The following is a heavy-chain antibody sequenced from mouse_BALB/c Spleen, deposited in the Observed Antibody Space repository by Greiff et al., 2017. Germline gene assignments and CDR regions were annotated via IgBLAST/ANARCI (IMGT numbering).Heavy chain of an antibody. Sequence: EVKLVESGGDLVKPGGSLKLSCAASGFTFSSYGMPWVRQTPDKRLEWVATISSGGSYTYYPDSVKGRFTISRDNAKNTLYLQMSSLKSEDTAMYYCARYYYGSSYAMDYWGQGTSVTVSS. CDR2: ISSGGSYT. V-gene: IGHV5-6*01. J-gene: IGHJ4*01. CDR3: ARYYYGSSYAMDY. CDR1: GFTFSSYG. D-gene: IGHD1-1*01.